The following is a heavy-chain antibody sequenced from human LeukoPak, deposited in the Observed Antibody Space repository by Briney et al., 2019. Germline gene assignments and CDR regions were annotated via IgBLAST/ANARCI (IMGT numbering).Heavy chain of an antibody. V-gene: IGHV3-30*18. CDR1: GFTFSSYG. D-gene: IGHD6-19*01. Sequence: GGSLRLSCAASGFTFSSYGIHWVRQAPGKGLEWVAVISYDGSNKYYVDSVKGRFTISRDNSKNTLYLQMNSLRDEDTAVYYCAKDRGEQWLVTSFDYWGQGTLVTVSS. J-gene: IGHJ4*02. CDR2: ISYDGSNK. CDR3: AKDRGEQWLVTSFDY.